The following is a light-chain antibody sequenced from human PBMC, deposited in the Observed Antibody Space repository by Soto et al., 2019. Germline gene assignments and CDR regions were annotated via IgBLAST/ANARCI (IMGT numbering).Light chain of an antibody. CDR3: QEYSQWTPWM. Sequence: DIVGTQSPATLSASPGERVTLSCRASQFVSSRLAWYQQRPGQVPRLLIYDTSTRAPGISARFSGSGSGTEFTLTISSLQSADFAVYYCQEYSQWTPWMFGPGTKVDIK. CDR2: DTS. V-gene: IGKV3-15*01. J-gene: IGKJ1*01. CDR1: QFVSSR.